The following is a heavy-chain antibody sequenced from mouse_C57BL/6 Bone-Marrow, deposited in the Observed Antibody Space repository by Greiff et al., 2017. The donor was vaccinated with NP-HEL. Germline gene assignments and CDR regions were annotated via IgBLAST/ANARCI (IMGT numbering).Heavy chain of an antibody. J-gene: IGHJ3*01. D-gene: IGHD2-3*01. CDR3: ARDYDGYYGRLAY. Sequence: QVQLQQPGAELVKPGASVKMSCKASGYTFTSYWITWVKQRPGQGLEWIGDIYPGSGSTNYNEKFKSKATLTVDTSSRTAYMQRSSLTSEDSAVCYGARDYDGYYGRLAYWGQGTLVTVSA. V-gene: IGHV1-55*01. CDR1: GYTFTSYW. CDR2: IYPGSGST.